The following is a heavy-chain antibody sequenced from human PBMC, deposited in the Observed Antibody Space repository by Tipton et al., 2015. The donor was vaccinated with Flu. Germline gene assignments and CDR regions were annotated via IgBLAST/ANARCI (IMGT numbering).Heavy chain of an antibody. J-gene: IGHJ5*01. CDR3: ARDRGGYDSYGNGPPGWFDS. V-gene: IGHV4-4*07. CDR2: ISPSGST. CDR1: GGSISTYH. Sequence: TLSLTCRVSGGSISTYHWSWIRQSAGKGFEWMGRISPSGSTKFNSSLKSRVTMSVDASKNQFSLRLNSVNGADTGVYYCARDRGGYDSYGNGPPGWFDSWAREPRSPSPQ. D-gene: IGHD5-18*01.